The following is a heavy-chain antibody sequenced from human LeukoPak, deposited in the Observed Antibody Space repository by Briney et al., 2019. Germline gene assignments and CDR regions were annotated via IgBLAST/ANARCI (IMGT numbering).Heavy chain of an antibody. CDR2: VHPNSGGT. CDR1: WYPLPRYY. J-gene: IGHJ3*02. V-gene: IGHV1-2*04. CDR3: ARGYSSGWSRSREAFDI. Sequence: ASVKVSLKAFWYPLPRYYMPWGRPAPGQRLGGVGWVHPNSGGTNYAQKFQGWVTMTRDTSISTAYMELSRLRSDDTAVYYCARGYSSGWSRSREAFDIWGQGTMVTVSS. D-gene: IGHD6-19*01.